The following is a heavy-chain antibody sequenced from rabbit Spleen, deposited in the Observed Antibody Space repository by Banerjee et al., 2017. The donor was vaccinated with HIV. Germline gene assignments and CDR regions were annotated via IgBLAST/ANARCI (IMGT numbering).Heavy chain of an antibody. D-gene: IGHD4-1*01. Sequence: QEQLVESGGGLVKPEGSLKLSCKASGFDFSSYYMSWVRQAPGKGLEWIACINTSHGDTVYANWAKGRFTISKTSSTTMTLQMTSMTAADTATYFCARDLAGVVGWNFGLWGPGTLVTVS. CDR3: ARDLAGVVGWNFGL. J-gene: IGHJ4*01. CDR1: GFDFSSYYM. CDR2: INTSHGDT. V-gene: IGHV1S45*01.